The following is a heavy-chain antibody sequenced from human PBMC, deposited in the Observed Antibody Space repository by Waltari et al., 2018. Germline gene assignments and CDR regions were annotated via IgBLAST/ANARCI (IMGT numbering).Heavy chain of an antibody. CDR1: GFSLLTSGMC. D-gene: IGHD4-17*01. Sequence: QITLKESGPTLVKPTQTLTLTCTFSGFSLLTSGMCVRWIRQPPGKALEWLARIDWDDDKYYSTSLKTRLTISKDTSKNQVVLTMTNMDPVDTATYYCARLTTVTTTLDYWGQGTLVTVSS. V-gene: IGHV2-70*12. CDR3: ARLTTVTTTLDY. J-gene: IGHJ4*02. CDR2: IDWDDDK.